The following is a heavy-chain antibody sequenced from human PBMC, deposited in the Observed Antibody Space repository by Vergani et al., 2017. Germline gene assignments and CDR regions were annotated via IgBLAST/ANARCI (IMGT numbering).Heavy chain of an antibody. CDR2: IYWNDDK. J-gene: IGHJ4*02. Sequence: QITLKESGPTLVKPTQTLTLTCTFSGFSLSTSGVGVGWIRQPPGKALEWLALIYWNDDKRYSPSLKSRLTITKDTSKTQVVLTMTNMDPVATATYYCAHGCIAARLYYFDYWGQGTLVTVSS. CDR3: AHGCIAARLYYFDY. V-gene: IGHV2-5*01. D-gene: IGHD6-6*01. CDR1: GFSLSTSGVG.